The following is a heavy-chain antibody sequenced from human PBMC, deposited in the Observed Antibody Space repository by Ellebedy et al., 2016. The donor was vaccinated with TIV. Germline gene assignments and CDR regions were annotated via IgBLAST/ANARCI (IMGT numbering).Heavy chain of an antibody. CDR3: TRDPTRRSDY. J-gene: IGHJ4*02. Sequence: GESLKISCAATDFTFDNHYMSWVRQAPGKGLEWVASINQDGSAKFFVDAVKGRFTISRDNAKNSLYLEMSSLRAEDTAVYYCTRDPTRRSDYWGQGTSVTVSS. V-gene: IGHV3-7*03. CDR1: DFTFDNHY. CDR2: INQDGSAK.